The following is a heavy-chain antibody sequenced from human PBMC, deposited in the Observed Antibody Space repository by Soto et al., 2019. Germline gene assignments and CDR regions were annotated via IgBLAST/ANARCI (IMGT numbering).Heavy chain of an antibody. Sequence: ASVKVSCKASGYTYISYSMHWVRQAPGQGLEWMGWISAYNGNTEYAQNFQDRVTLTTDTSTSTAYMELRSLTPDDTAVYYCARDRSSSSHWGQGTLVTVSS. CDR3: ARDRSSSSH. J-gene: IGHJ4*02. V-gene: IGHV1-18*01. CDR2: ISAYNGNT. D-gene: IGHD6-6*01. CDR1: GYTYISYS.